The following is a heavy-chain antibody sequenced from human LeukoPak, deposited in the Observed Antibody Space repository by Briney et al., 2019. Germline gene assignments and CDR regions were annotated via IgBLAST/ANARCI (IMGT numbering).Heavy chain of an antibody. D-gene: IGHD3-10*01. CDR3: ARGSYGSGSYYMTQDYYGMDV. J-gene: IGHJ6*04. CDR2: IIPIFGTA. V-gene: IGHV1-69*06. Sequence: ASVKVSCKDSGGTFSSYAISWVRQAPRQGLEWMGGIIPIFGTANYAQKFQGRVTNTADKSTSTAYMELSSLRSEDTAVYYCARGSYGSGSYYMTQDYYGMDVWGKGTTVTVSS. CDR1: GGTFSSYA.